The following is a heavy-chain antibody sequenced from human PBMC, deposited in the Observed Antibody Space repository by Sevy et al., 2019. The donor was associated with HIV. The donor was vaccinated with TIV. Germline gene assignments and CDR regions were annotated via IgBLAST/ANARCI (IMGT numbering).Heavy chain of an antibody. CDR2: IDSGGST. V-gene: IGHV3-66*01. Sequence: GSLRLSCEASGFTVSGNYMAWVRLAPGKGLEWVSLIDSGGSTYYADSVKGRFTISRDNAKNTLYLQMNPLRAEDTAVYFCARDCYYDASGYYYYYYGMDVWGQGTTVTVSS. D-gene: IGHD3-22*01. CDR3: ARDCYYDASGYYYYYYGMDV. CDR1: GFTVSGNY. J-gene: IGHJ6*02.